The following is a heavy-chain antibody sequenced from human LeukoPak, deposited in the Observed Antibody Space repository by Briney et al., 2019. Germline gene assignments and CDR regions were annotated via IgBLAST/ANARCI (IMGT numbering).Heavy chain of an antibody. V-gene: IGHV4-59*08. CDR3: ASHYFDDAFDV. CDR1: GGSISSYY. D-gene: IGHD3-10*01. Sequence: KPSETLSLTCTVSGGSISSYYWSWIRQPPGRGLEWIGYIYYSGSTNYNPSLKSRVTISVDTSKNQFSLKLSSVTAADTAVYYCASHYFDDAFDVWGQGTMVTVSS. J-gene: IGHJ3*01. CDR2: IYYSGST.